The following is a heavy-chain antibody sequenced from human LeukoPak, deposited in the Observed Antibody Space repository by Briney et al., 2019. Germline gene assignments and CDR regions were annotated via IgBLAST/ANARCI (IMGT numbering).Heavy chain of an antibody. D-gene: IGHD3-22*01. V-gene: IGHV3-21*05. CDR3: ARGLGTTVTNEYYYDSSGYYDGGLDY. CDR2: ISGRSTYI. CDR1: GFTFSSYT. J-gene: IGHJ4*02. Sequence: GGSLRLSCSASGFTFSSYTMNWVRQAPGKGLEWVSCISGRSTYIFYADSVKGRFTISRDNAKNSLSLQTNSLRAEDTAVYYCARGLGTTVTNEYYYDSSGYYDGGLDYWGQGTLVTVSS.